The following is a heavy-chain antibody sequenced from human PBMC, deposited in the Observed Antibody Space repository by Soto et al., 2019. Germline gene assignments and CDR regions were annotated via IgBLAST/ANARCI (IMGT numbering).Heavy chain of an antibody. V-gene: IGHV3-74*01. CDR2: VDSDGRGT. J-gene: IGHJ4*02. CDR3: GTVFEH. CDR1: GITCTNYW. Sequence: EVQLVASGGGSVQPGGSLRLSCVASGITCTNYWMHWVRQVPGKGLVWVARVDSDGRGTSYADFVKGRFTISRDNAKNTLYLQMNSLRVEDTAMYYCGTVFEHWGQGIPVTVSS.